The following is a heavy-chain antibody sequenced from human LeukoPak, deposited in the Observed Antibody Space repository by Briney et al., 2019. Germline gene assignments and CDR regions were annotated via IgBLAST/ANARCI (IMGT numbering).Heavy chain of an antibody. Sequence: SETLSLTCTVSGGSFSSSSYYWGWIRQPPGKGLEWIGSIFYTGNTYYNPSLKSRVTISVDTSKNQFSLKLSSVTAADTAVFYCARLDSSGRSIDDYWGQGALVTVSS. CDR2: IFYTGNT. CDR1: GGSFSSSSYY. CDR3: ARLDSSGRSIDDY. D-gene: IGHD3-22*01. V-gene: IGHV4-39*01. J-gene: IGHJ4*02.